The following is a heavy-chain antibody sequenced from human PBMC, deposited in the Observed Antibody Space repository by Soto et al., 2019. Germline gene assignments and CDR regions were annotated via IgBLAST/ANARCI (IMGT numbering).Heavy chain of an antibody. J-gene: IGHJ4*02. CDR1: GFTFSSDA. Sequence: GGSLRLSCSASGFTFSSDAMHWVRQAPGKGLEYVSAISSNGGSTYYADSVKGRFTISRDNSKNTLYLQMSSLRAEDTAVYYCVKETYDSSGYSEFGYWGQGTLVTVSS. D-gene: IGHD3-22*01. V-gene: IGHV3-64D*06. CDR2: ISSNGGST. CDR3: VKETYDSSGYSEFGY.